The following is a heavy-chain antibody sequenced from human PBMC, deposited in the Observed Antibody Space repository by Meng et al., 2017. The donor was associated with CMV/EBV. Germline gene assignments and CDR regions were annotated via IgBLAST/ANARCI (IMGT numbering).Heavy chain of an antibody. D-gene: IGHD2-2*02. CDR3: ASGYCSSTSCYTGIEQH. V-gene: IGHV3-53*01. CDR1: FTVGSSY. Sequence: FTVGSSYMSWVRQAPGKGLEWVSVIYSGGSTYYAASVKGRFTISSDNSKTTLYLQMNSLRAEDTAVYYCASGYCSSTSCYTGIEQHWGQGTLVTVSS. J-gene: IGHJ1*01. CDR2: IYSGGST.